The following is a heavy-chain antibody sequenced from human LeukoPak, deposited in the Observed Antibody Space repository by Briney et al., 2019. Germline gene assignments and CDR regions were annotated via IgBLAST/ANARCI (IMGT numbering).Heavy chain of an antibody. D-gene: IGHD3-10*01. CDR1: GLTRSKAW. J-gene: IGHJ4*02. CDR3: ATGRFGYFDS. CDR2: IKSKTDGGIK. Sequence: GGSLRFSCAASGLTRSKAWMTWVRQPPGKGLEWVARIKSKTDGGIKDYAAPVKGTFTISRDDSENTVYLQMNSLKIEDTAVYYCATGRFGYFDSWGQGTLVFVSS. V-gene: IGHV3-15*01.